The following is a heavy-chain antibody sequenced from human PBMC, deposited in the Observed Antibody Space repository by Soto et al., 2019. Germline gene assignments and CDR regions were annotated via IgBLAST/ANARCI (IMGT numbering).Heavy chain of an antibody. CDR2: ISGGGGTT. J-gene: IGHJ3*02. D-gene: IGHD6-19*01. V-gene: IGHV3-23*01. Sequence: GGSLRLSCAASGFSFSGYTMNWVRQAQGKGLEWISGISGGGGTTYYADSVKGRFTISRDDSKNILYLQMNSLRAEDTAVYYCAKDPSSSGWYRGAFDIWGQGTMVTVSS. CDR1: GFSFSGYT. CDR3: AKDPSSSGWYRGAFDI.